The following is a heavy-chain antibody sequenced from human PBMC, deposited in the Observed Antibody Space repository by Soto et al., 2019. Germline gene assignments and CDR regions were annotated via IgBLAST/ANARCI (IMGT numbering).Heavy chain of an antibody. CDR3: ATTVRPERYFDVG. CDR1: GYTLTELS. D-gene: IGHD3-9*01. Sequence: VASVKVSCKVSGYTLTELSMHWVRQAPGKGLEWMGGFDPEDGETIYAQKFQGRVTMTEDTSAGTAYMELSSLRSEDTAVYYCATTVRPERYFDVGWGQGTLVTVSS. J-gene: IGHJ4*02. V-gene: IGHV1-24*01. CDR2: FDPEDGET.